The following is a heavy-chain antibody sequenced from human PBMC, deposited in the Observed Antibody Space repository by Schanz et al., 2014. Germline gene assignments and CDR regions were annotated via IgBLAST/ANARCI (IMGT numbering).Heavy chain of an antibody. CDR1: GYTFTTYY. Sequence: QVQLVQSGAEVKKPGVSVKVSCKASGYTFTTYYIHWVRQAPGQGLEWMGKINPSSGTTRIAQNFQGRDTMTRDTSLKTAYMEMTDLKFEDAGLYYCAIHYGDRPLWGQGTLIAVSS. CDR3: AIHYGDRPL. V-gene: IGHV1-46*01. CDR2: INPSSGTT. J-gene: IGHJ4*02. D-gene: IGHD4-17*01.